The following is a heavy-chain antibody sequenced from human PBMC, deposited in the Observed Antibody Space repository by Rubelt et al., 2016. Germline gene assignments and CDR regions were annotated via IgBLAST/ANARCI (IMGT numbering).Heavy chain of an antibody. CDR1: GGSFSGYY. J-gene: IGHJ3*02. D-gene: IGHD2-21*01. CDR2: INHSGST. V-gene: IGHV4-34*01. CDR3: ARALFRRRDAFDI. Sequence: QVQLQQWGAGLLKPSETLSLTCAVYGGSFSGYYWSWIRQPPGKGLEWIGEINHSGSTNYNPSLKSRVTIAVDPSKNQFSLKLSSVTAADTAVYYCARALFRRRDAFDIWGQGTMVTVSS.